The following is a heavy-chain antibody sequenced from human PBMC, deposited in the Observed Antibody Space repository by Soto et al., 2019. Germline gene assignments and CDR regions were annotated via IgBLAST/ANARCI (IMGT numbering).Heavy chain of an antibody. CDR1: GGSISSYY. D-gene: IGHD3-10*01. J-gene: IGHJ5*02. CDR2: IYYSGST. CDR3: ARKGRYYGSGSFWFDP. Sequence: SETLSLTCTVSGGSISSYYWSRIRQPPGKGLEWIGYIYYSGSTNYNPSLKSRVTISVDTSKNQFSLKLSSVTAADTAVYYCARKGRYYGSGSFWFDPWGQGTLVTVSS. V-gene: IGHV4-59*01.